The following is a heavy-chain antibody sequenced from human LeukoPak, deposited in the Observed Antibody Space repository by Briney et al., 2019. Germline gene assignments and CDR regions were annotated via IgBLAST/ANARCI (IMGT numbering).Heavy chain of an antibody. J-gene: IGHJ4*02. D-gene: IGHD6-13*01. Sequence: SETLSLTCTVSSVSISSSGYYWSWIRQLSGKGLEWIGSTSYSGTTYYNPSLKSRVTISLDTSKNQFSLKLSSVTAADTAVYYCAKGRPAAGQYYFDYWGQGTLVTVSS. V-gene: IGHV4-31*03. CDR2: TSYSGTT. CDR3: AKGRPAAGQYYFDY. CDR1: SVSISSSGYY.